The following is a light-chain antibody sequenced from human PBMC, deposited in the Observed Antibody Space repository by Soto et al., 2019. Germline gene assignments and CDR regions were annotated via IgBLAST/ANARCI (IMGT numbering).Light chain of an antibody. CDR3: QQSHSTPWT. Sequence: DIQMTQSPSSLSASVGDRATITCRASQTITTYLNWYQQKPGKAPILLIYGASSLQSGVPSRFTGSGSGTDFTLTISSLQPEDFATYNCQQSHSTPWTFGQGTKVEIK. V-gene: IGKV1-39*01. J-gene: IGKJ1*01. CDR1: QTITTY. CDR2: GAS.